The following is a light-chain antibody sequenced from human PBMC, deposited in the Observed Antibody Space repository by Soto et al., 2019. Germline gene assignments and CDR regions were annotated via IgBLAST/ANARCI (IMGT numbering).Light chain of an antibody. CDR1: SSDVGRYNY. Sequence: QSALAQPASVSGSPGQSITISCTGTSSDVGRYNYVSWFQQHPGKAPKPLIYDVSNWPSGVSDRFSGSKSGNTASLTISGLQAEDEADYYCSSFTTSSTFVFGTGTKVTVL. CDR2: DVS. J-gene: IGLJ1*01. CDR3: SSFTTSSTFV. V-gene: IGLV2-14*01.